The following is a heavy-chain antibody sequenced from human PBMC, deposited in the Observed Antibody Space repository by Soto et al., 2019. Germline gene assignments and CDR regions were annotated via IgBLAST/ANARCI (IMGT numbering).Heavy chain of an antibody. D-gene: IGHD3-9*01. J-gene: IGHJ4*02. V-gene: IGHV3-21*02. Sequence: EVQLVESGGGLVRPGGSLRLSCVGSGFTFSDQSMNWVRQTPEKGLEWVSSISSRGDFKYYADSVKGRFMISRDNFKNAPYLEMSSLRAEDTAVFYCATADFDISTNYNGGYTVDHWGQGTLVSVSS. CDR3: ATADFDISTNYNGGYTVDH. CDR2: ISSRGDFK. CDR1: GFTFSDQS.